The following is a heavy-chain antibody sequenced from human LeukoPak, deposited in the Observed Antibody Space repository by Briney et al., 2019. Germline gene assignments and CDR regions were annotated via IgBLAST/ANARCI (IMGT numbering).Heavy chain of an antibody. CDR3: ARDGGYDSSGSNYYYYMDV. Sequence: SVKVSPKASLGTFSSYAISWVRQAPGQGLEWMGGIIPIFSTAHYAQKFEGRVTSTTDESTSTAYMELSSLRSEDTAVYYCARDGGYDSSGSNYYYYMDVWGKGTTVTVSS. CDR2: IIPIFSTA. CDR1: LGTFSSYA. D-gene: IGHD3-22*01. V-gene: IGHV1-69*05. J-gene: IGHJ6*03.